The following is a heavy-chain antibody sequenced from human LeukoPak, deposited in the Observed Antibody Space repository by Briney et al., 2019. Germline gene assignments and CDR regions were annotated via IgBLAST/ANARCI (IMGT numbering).Heavy chain of an antibody. CDR1: GFTFNDYA. CDR2: INWDSGDI. V-gene: IGHV3-9*01. Sequence: PGRSLRLSCAASGFTFNDYAMHWVRQAPGKGLEWVSGINWDSGDIDYGDSVKGRFTMSRDNAKNSLYLHMNSLRAEDTALYYCAKSTQSSDFYYGLDVWGQGTTVTVSS. J-gene: IGHJ6*02. D-gene: IGHD6-19*01. CDR3: AKSTQSSDFYYGLDV.